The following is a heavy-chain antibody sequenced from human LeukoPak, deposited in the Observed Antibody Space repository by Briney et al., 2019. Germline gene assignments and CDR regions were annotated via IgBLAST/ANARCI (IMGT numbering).Heavy chain of an antibody. V-gene: IGHV1-8*01. CDR1: GYTFTSYD. D-gene: IGHD3-9*01. J-gene: IGHJ4*02. CDR3: VSSQPHYDILTGYYKSGNFDY. Sequence: ASVKVSCKASGYTFTSYDINWVRQATGQGLEWMGWMNPNSGNTGYAQKFQGRVTMTRNTSISTAYMELSSLRSEDTAVYYCVSSQPHYDILTGYYKSGNFDYWGQGTLVTVSS. CDR2: MNPNSGNT.